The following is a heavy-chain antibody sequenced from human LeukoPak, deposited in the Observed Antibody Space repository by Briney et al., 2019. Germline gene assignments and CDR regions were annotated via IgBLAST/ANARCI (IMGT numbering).Heavy chain of an antibody. CDR3: ARDPSNTSGRMTWFDP. J-gene: IGHJ5*02. D-gene: IGHD2-2*01. CDR2: ISGYNGDT. CDR1: GYTFTRHG. V-gene: IGHV1-18*01. Sequence: ASVKVSCKASGYTFTRHGISWARQAPGQGLEWMGWISGYNGDTNYAQKLQGRVTMTTDTSTSTAYLELRSLRSDDTAVYYCARDPSNTSGRMTWFDPWGQGTLVTVSS.